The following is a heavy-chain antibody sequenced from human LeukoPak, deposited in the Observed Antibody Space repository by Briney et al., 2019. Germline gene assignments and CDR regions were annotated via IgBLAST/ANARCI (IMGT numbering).Heavy chain of an antibody. Sequence: GGSLRLSCAASGFTFSGSAMRWVRQASGEGLEWVGRIRGKANNYATAYAASVQGRFTISRDDSKTTAYLQMNSLKTEDTAVYYCTRNGGNSYYYYYMDVWGKGTTVTVSS. D-gene: IGHD4-23*01. CDR1: GFTFSGSA. CDR3: TRNGGNSYYYYYMDV. CDR2: IRGKANNYAT. V-gene: IGHV3-73*01. J-gene: IGHJ6*03.